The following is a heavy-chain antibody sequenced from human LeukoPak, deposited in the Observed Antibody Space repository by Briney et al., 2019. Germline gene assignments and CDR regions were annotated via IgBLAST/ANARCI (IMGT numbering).Heavy chain of an antibody. CDR1: GGSIISSYF. D-gene: IGHD3-10*01. Sequence: SETLSLTCTVSGGSIISSYFWSWIRQPAGKGLEWIGRIYNTGSTDFNPSLKSRVTMSVDTSKNQFSLKLSSVTAADMAVYYCAKYASGSLVVWGQGTLVTVSS. J-gene: IGHJ4*02. CDR2: IYNTGST. CDR3: AKYASGSLVV. V-gene: IGHV4-4*07.